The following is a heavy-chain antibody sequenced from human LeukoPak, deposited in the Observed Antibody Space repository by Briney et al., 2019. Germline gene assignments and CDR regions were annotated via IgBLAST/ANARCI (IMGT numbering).Heavy chain of an antibody. Sequence: GGSLRLSCAASGFTFTHYAMHWVRQAPGKGLEWVTVISHDGSNKYNADSVKGRFTISRDNSKNTLYLQMNSLTPEDTAVYYCARGRSLEYCIDSNCYARAGVWGQGTLVTVSS. V-gene: IGHV3-30*04. CDR2: ISHDGSNK. CDR3: ARGRSLEYCIDSNCYARAGV. J-gene: IGHJ4*02. D-gene: IGHD2/OR15-2a*01. CDR1: GFTFTHYA.